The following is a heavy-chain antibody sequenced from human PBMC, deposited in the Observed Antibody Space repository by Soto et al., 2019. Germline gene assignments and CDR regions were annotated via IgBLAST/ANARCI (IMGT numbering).Heavy chain of an antibody. CDR2: INHSGST. D-gene: IGHD6-13*01. CDR1: GGSFSGYY. Sequence: SETLSLTCAVYGGSFSGYYWSWIRQPPGKGLEWIGEINHSGSTNYNPSLKSRVTISLDTSKNRFSLKLSSVTAADTAVYYCARGFPLAAAGTHFDYWGQGTLVTVSS. V-gene: IGHV4-34*01. J-gene: IGHJ4*02. CDR3: ARGFPLAAAGTHFDY.